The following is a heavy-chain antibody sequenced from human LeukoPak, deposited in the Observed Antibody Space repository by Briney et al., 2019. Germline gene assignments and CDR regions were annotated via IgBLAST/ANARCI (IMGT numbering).Heavy chain of an antibody. Sequence: GASVKVSCKASGYTFTSYGISWVRQAPGQGLEWMGWISAYNGNTNYAQKLQGRVTMTTDTSTSTAYMELRSLRSDDTAVYYCARGAQWELLPPTFDYWGQGTLVTVSS. V-gene: IGHV1-18*01. CDR2: ISAYNGNT. CDR3: ARGAQWELLPPTFDY. D-gene: IGHD1-26*01. CDR1: GYTFTSYG. J-gene: IGHJ4*02.